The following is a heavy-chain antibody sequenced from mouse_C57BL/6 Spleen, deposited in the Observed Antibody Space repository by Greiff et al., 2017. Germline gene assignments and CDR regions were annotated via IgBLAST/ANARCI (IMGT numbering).Heavy chain of an antibody. Sequence: VQLQQPGAELVRPGSSVKLSCKASGYTFTSYWMHWVKQRPIQGLEWIGNIDPSDSETHYNQKFKDKATLTVDKSSSPAYMQLSSLTSEDSAVYYCAREMVYYYGSIYAMDYWGQGTSVTVSS. V-gene: IGHV1-52*01. CDR3: AREMVYYYGSIYAMDY. J-gene: IGHJ4*01. CDR1: GYTFTSYW. D-gene: IGHD1-1*01. CDR2: IDPSDSET.